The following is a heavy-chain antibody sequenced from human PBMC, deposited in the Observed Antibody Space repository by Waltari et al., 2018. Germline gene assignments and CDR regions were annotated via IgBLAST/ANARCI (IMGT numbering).Heavy chain of an antibody. J-gene: IGHJ5*02. Sequence: QVQLVQSGAEVKKPGASVKVSCKASGYTFTGYYMHWVRQAPGQWLEWQGRNNPNRGGTNYGQKFQGKVTMTRDTSISTAYMELSRLRSDDAAVYYCARGRYYYDSSGYTEIGNWFDPWGQGTLVTVSS. CDR1: GYTFTGYY. D-gene: IGHD3-22*01. CDR2: NNPNRGGT. V-gene: IGHV1-2*06. CDR3: ARGRYYYDSSGYTEIGNWFDP.